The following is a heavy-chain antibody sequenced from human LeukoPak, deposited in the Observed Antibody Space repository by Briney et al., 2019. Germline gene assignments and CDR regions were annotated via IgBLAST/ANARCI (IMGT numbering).Heavy chain of an antibody. Sequence: GRSLRLSCVASGFTFSDYSMSWIRQAPGKGLDWVSYISNSGDTIYYADSVKGRFTISRDTTKNSLYLQMNSLRAEDTAVYYCARGIHGDRFDFWGQGTLVTVSS. CDR1: GFTFSDYS. D-gene: IGHD4-17*01. J-gene: IGHJ4*02. V-gene: IGHV3-11*01. CDR3: ARGIHGDRFDF. CDR2: ISNSGDTI.